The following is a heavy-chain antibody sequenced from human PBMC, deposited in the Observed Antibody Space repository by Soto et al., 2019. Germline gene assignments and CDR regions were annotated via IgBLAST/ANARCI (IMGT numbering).Heavy chain of an antibody. J-gene: IGHJ4*02. CDR1: GFTFSSYA. V-gene: IGHV3-30-3*01. CDR2: ISYDGSNK. Sequence: QVPLVESGGGVVQPGRSLRLSCAASGFTFSSYAMHWVRQAPGKGLEWVAVISYDGSNKYYADSVKGRFTISRDNSKNTLYLQMNSLRAEDTAVYYCARDFSVTTMVRGVTDYWGQGTLVTVSS. CDR3: ARDFSVTTMVRGVTDY. D-gene: IGHD3-10*01.